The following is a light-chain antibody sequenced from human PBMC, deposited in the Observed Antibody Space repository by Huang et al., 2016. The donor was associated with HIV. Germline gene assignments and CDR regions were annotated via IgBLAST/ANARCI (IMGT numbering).Light chain of an antibody. CDR3: QHSYNTPRT. J-gene: IGKJ2*01. CDR1: QSISSY. Sequence: DIQMTQSPSSLSASVGDRVTITCRASQSISSYLNWYQHKPGKAPKLLIYAASSLQSGVPSRFSGSGSGTDFTLTISSLQPEDFATYYCQHSYNTPRTFGQGTKLEIK. V-gene: IGKV1-39*01. CDR2: AAS.